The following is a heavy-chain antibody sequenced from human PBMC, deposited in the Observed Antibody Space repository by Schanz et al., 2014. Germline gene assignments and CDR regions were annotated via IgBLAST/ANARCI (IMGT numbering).Heavy chain of an antibody. CDR3: ARAHGNNWYGKGLDY. V-gene: IGHV3-33*08. CDR2: IWSDGSTK. Sequence: QVQPVASGGGVVQPGRSLRLSCAASGFTFSTYAMSWVRQAPGKGLEWVAVIWSDGSTKYYADSVKGRFTISRDNSKNTLYLQMNSLRADDTAVYFCARAHGNNWYGKGLDYWGQGTQVTVSS. CDR1: GFTFSTYA. D-gene: IGHD1-1*01. J-gene: IGHJ4*02.